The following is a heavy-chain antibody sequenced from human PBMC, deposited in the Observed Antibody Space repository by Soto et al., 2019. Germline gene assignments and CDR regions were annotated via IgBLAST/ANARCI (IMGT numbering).Heavy chain of an antibody. CDR3: ARDLGTGYSSPFDY. J-gene: IGHJ4*02. CDR2: IWYDGSNK. V-gene: IGHV3-33*01. Sequence: QVHLVESGGGVVQPGRSLRLSCAASGFTFSNYGMHWVRQAPGKGLEWVAVIWYDGSNKYYPDSVKGRFTISRDNSKNTLYVQMNSLRAEDTAVYYCARDLGTGYSSPFDYWGQGTLVTVSS. D-gene: IGHD3-9*01. CDR1: GFTFSNYG.